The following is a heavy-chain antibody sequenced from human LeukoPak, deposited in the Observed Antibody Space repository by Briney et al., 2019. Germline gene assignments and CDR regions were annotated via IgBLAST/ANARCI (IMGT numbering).Heavy chain of an antibody. J-gene: IGHJ3*02. V-gene: IGHV3-9*01. Sequence: GGSLRLSCAASGFTFDDYAMHWVRHAPGKGLEWVSGISWNSGCIGYADSVKGRFTISRDNAKNSLYLQMNSLRAEDTALYYCAKDMSERVDAFDIWGQGTMVTVSS. CDR3: AKDMSERVDAFDI. CDR1: GFTFDDYA. CDR2: ISWNSGCI. D-gene: IGHD1-26*01.